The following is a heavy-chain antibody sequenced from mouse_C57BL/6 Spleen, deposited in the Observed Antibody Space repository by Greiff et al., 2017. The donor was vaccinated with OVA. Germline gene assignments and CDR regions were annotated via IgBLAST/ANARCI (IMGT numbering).Heavy chain of an antibody. D-gene: IGHD2-3*01. CDR3: ARYDPIYDGYYPYYFDY. Sequence: EVQRVESGGDLVKPGGSLKLSCAASGFTFSSYGMSWVRQTPDKRLEWVATISSGGSYTYYPDSLKGRFTLSRDNAKNTLYLQMSSLKSEDTAMYYCARYDPIYDGYYPYYFDYWGQGTTLTVSS. V-gene: IGHV5-6*01. CDR2: ISSGGSYT. J-gene: IGHJ2*01. CDR1: GFTFSSYG.